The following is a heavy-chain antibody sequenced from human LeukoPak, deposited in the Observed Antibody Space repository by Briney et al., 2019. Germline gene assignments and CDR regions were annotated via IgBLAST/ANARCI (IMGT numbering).Heavy chain of an antibody. CDR3: ARASPYYGSGSYPPYYYYYMDV. V-gene: IGHV4-59*01. CDR1: GGSISSYY. Sequence: SETLSLTCTVSGGSISSYYWSWIRQPPGKGLEWIGYIYYSGSTNYNPSLKSRVTISVDTSKNQFPLKLSSVTAADTAVYYCARASPYYGSGSYPPYYYYYMDVWGKGTTVTVSS. D-gene: IGHD3-10*01. J-gene: IGHJ6*03. CDR2: IYYSGST.